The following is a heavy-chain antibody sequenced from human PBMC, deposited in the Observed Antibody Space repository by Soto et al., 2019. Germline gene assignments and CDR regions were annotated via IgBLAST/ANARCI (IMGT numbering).Heavy chain of an antibody. CDR3: ARDLELLWFGELSSAFDI. J-gene: IGHJ3*02. D-gene: IGHD3-10*01. V-gene: IGHV3-30-3*01. CDR1: GFTFSSYA. CDR2: ISYDGSNK. Sequence: GESLKISCAASGFTFSSYAMHWVRQAPGKGLEWVAVISYDGSNKYYADSVKGRFTISRDNSKNTLYLQMNSLRAEDTAVYYCARDLELLWFGELSSAFDIWGQGTMVTVSS.